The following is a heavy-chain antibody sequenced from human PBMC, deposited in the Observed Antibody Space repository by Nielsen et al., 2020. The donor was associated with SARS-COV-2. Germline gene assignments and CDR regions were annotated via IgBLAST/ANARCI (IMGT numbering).Heavy chain of an antibody. J-gene: IGHJ4*02. D-gene: IGHD3-3*01. CDR1: GFTFSSYW. CDR3: ARETPTGYYDFWSGYYGDFDY. CDR2: INSDGSST. V-gene: IGHV3-74*01. Sequence: GESLKISCAAPGFTFSSYWMHWVRQAPGKGLVWVSRINSDGSSTSYADSVKGRFTISRDNAKNTLYLQMNSLRAEDTAVYYCARETPTGYYDFWSGYYGDFDYWGQGTLATVSS.